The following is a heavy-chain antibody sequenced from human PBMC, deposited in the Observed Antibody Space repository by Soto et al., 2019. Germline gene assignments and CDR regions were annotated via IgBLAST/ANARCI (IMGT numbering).Heavy chain of an antibody. J-gene: IGHJ6*02. CDR1: GFVFDDFA. CDR2: ISWNSGYI. CDR3: AKARAYSTGNYFYGMNG. V-gene: IGHV3-9*01. D-gene: IGHD1-1*01. Sequence: EVRLVESGGGLVQPGRSLRLSCAASGFVFDDFAMHWVRQAPGKGLEWVSGISWNSGYIGYAASVKGRFTISRDNSKRSLYLQMNSLNAEDTALYYCAKARAYSTGNYFYGMNGWGQGTTVIVSS.